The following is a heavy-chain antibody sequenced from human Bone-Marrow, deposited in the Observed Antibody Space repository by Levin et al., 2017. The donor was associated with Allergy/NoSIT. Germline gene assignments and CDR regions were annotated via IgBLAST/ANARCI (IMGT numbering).Heavy chain of an antibody. CDR3: ARGVFGGVQGTRSHFDY. CDR1: GFTFSSYA. D-gene: IGHD3-3*01. Sequence: GGSLRLSCAASGFTFSSYAMHWVRQAPGKGLEWVAVISYDGSNKYYADSVKGRFTISRDNSKNTLYLQMNSLRAEDTAVYYCARGVFGGVQGTRSHFDYWGQGTLVTVSS. J-gene: IGHJ4*02. V-gene: IGHV3-30-3*01. CDR2: ISYDGSNK.